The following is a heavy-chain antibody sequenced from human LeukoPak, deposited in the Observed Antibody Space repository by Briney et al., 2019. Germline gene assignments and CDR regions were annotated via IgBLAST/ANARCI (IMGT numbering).Heavy chain of an antibody. V-gene: IGHV1-46*01. Sequence: ASVKVSCKASGYTFTSYYMHWVRQAPGQGLEWMGIINPSGGSTSYAQKFQGRVTMTADTSTSTAYMELRSLRSDDTAVYYCARLSPSTVTTYLFDYWGQGTLVTVSS. CDR3: ARLSPSTVTTYLFDY. D-gene: IGHD4-17*01. CDR2: INPSGGST. J-gene: IGHJ4*02. CDR1: GYTFTSYY.